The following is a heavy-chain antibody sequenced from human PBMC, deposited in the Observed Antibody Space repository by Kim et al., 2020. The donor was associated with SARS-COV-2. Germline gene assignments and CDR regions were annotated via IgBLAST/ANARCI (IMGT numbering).Heavy chain of an antibody. CDR2: ISTYNGNT. J-gene: IGHJ3*02. D-gene: IGHD5-18*01. V-gene: IGHV1-18*01. Sequence: ASVKVSCKASGYTFTSYGISWVRQAPGQGLEWMGWISTYNGNTNYAQKLQGRVTMTTDTSTSTAYMELRSLRSDDTAVYYCARELWVAWYGISARAFDIWGQGTMVTVSS. CDR3: ARELWVAWYGISARAFDI. CDR1: GYTFTSYG.